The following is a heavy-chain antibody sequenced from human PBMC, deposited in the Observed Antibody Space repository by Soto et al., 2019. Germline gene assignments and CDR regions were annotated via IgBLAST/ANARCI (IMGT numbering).Heavy chain of an antibody. CDR3: ARGSLTVVAAIPSYYFYY. Sequence: ASVKVSCKASGYTFTSYDINWVRQATGQGLEWMGWMNPNSGNTGYAQKFQGRVTMTRNTSISTAYMELSSLRSEDTAVYYCARGSLTVVAAIPSYYFYYWGQGTLVTVSS. V-gene: IGHV1-8*01. J-gene: IGHJ4*02. D-gene: IGHD2-15*01. CDR2: MNPNSGNT. CDR1: GYTFTSYD.